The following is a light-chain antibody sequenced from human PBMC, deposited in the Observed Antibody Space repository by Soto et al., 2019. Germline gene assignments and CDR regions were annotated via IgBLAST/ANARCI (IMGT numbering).Light chain of an antibody. J-gene: IGKJ2*01. CDR1: QSVSSSY. CDR3: QQYGGAPGYT. V-gene: IGKV3-20*01. CDR2: GAS. Sequence: EIVLTQSPGTLSLSPGERATLSCRASQSVSSSYLTWYQQKPGQAPRVLVYGASRRATGIPDRFSGSGSGTRFTLTFSRLEPEAFAVYYCQQYGGAPGYTFGPGTKLEIK.